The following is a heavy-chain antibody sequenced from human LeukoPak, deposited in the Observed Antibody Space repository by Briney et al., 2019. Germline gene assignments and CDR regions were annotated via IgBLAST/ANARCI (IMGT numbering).Heavy chain of an antibody. CDR1: GFSFSRFV. Sequence: GRSLRLSCAASGFSFSRFVMNWVRQAPGKGLEWVAFIWYDGSNTYYADSVRGRFTISRDNSKNTLYLQMSSLRAEDTAVYYCARGRYDGGYSHFDYWGQGTLVTVSS. CDR3: ARGRYDGGYSHFDY. V-gene: IGHV3-33*01. CDR2: IWYDGSNT. D-gene: IGHD2-15*01. J-gene: IGHJ4*02.